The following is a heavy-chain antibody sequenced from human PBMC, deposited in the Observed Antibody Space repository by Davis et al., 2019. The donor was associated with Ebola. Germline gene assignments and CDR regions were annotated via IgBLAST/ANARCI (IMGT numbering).Heavy chain of an antibody. CDR3: ARDSTAEPGTVAHHHY. D-gene: IGHD6-13*01. J-gene: IGHJ4*02. CDR1: GFTCSKYG. CDR2: MSSDDSDGYDGRDK. Sequence: GESLKISCAASGFTCSKYGMHWVRQSPGKGLEWVAGMSSDDSDGYDGRDKTYADSVQGRFTISRDNAKNSLYLQMNSLRVEDTAVYYCARDSTAEPGTVAHHHYWGQGTLVTVSS. V-gene: IGHV3-30*03.